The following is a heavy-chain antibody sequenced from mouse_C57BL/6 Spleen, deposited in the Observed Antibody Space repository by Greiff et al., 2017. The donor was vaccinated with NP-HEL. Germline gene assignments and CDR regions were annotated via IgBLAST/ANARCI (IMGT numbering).Heavy chain of an antibody. V-gene: IGHV5-4*03. D-gene: IGHD1-1*01. Sequence: EVKLMASGGGLVKPGGSLKLSCAASGFTFSSYAMSWVRPTPETRLAWVATISDGGSSTYYPAPVKGRFTISRDHAKNNLYLQMSHLKSEDTAMYYCARAPPYYGSRRGFDYWGQGTTLTVSS. CDR2: ISDGGSST. J-gene: IGHJ2*01. CDR3: ARAPPYYGSRRGFDY. CDR1: GFTFSSYA.